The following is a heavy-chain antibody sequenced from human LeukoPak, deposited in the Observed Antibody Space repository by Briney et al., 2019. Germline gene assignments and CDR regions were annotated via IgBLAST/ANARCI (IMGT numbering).Heavy chain of an antibody. CDR2: ISSSSTI. D-gene: IGHD6-13*01. CDR3: ARENLQLAPGAFDI. J-gene: IGHJ3*02. V-gene: IGHV3-48*04. CDR1: GFTFSSYS. Sequence: GGSLRLSCAASGFTFSSYSMNWVRQAPGKGLEWVSYISSSSTIYYAVSVKGRFTISRDNAKNSLYLQMNSLRAEDTAVYYCARENLQLAPGAFDIWGQGTMATVSS.